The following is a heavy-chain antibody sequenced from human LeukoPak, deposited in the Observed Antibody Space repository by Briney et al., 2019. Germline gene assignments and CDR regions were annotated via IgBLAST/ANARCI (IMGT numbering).Heavy chain of an antibody. D-gene: IGHD3-10*01. V-gene: IGHV1-18*01. Sequence: AAVKVSCKASGYTFTSYGISWVRQAPGQGLEWMGWISAYNGNTNYAQKLQGRVTMTTDTSTSTAYMELRSLRSDDTAVYYCARDLSTGLLWFGELISHDYWGQGTLVTVSS. CDR3: ARDLSTGLLWFGELISHDY. CDR2: ISAYNGNT. J-gene: IGHJ4*02. CDR1: GYTFTSYG.